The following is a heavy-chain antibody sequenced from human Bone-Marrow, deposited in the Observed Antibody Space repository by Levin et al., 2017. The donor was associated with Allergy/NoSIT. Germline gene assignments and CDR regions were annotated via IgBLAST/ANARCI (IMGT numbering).Heavy chain of an antibody. J-gene: IGHJ4*02. CDR2: ISPISGST. Sequence: ASVKVSCKASGYTFTRYFMEWVRQAPGQGLEWMGIISPISGSTNYAQKFQGRVTMTRDTSTSTVYMELSSLRSEDTAIYYCARSYDFLSGYSLAYWGQGTLVTVSS. CDR3: ARSYDFLSGYSLAY. V-gene: IGHV1-46*01. D-gene: IGHD3/OR15-3a*01. CDR1: GYTFTRYF.